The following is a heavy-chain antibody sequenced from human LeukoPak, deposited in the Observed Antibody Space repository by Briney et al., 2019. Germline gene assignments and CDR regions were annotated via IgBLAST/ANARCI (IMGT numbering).Heavy chain of an antibody. D-gene: IGHD3-16*01. Sequence: SETLSLTCTVSGGSISSSSYYWGWIRQPPGKGLEWIRSIYYSGSTYYNPSLKSRVTISVDTSKNQFSLKLSSVTAADTAVYYCARVDDSRDFDYWGQGTLVTVSS. V-gene: IGHV4-39*01. CDR1: GGSISSSSYY. CDR2: IYYSGST. J-gene: IGHJ4*02. CDR3: ARVDDSRDFDY.